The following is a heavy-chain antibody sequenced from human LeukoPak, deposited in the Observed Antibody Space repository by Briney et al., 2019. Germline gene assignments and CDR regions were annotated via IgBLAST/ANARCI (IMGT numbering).Heavy chain of an antibody. J-gene: IGHJ5*02. CDR3: AKDSVLTGYSSGWYSENWFDP. Sequence: GGSLRLSCAASGFTFSSYGMHWVRQAPGKGLEWVADISYGGSNKYYAGSVKGRFTISRDNSKNTLYQQMNSLRAEDTAVYYCAKDSVLTGYSSGWYSENWFDPWGQGTLVTVSS. D-gene: IGHD6-19*01. CDR1: GFTFSSYG. CDR2: ISYGGSNK. V-gene: IGHV3-30*18.